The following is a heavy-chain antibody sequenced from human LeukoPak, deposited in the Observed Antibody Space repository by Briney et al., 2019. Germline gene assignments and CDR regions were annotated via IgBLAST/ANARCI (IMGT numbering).Heavy chain of an antibody. V-gene: IGHV1-69*13. D-gene: IGHD2/OR15-2a*01. CDR1: GGTFSSYA. CDR3: ASLVRVIPDYYGMDV. CDR2: IIPIFGTA. Sequence: GASVNVSCKASGGTFSSYAISWVRQAPGQGLEWMGGIIPIFGTANYAQKFQGRVTITADESTSTAYMELSSLRSEDTAVYYCASLVRVIPDYYGMDVWGQGTTVTVSS. J-gene: IGHJ6*02.